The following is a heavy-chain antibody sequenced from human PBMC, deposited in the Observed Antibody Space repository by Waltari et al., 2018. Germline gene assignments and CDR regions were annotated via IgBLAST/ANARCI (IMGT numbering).Heavy chain of an antibody. J-gene: IGHJ3*02. CDR2: IVVGSGNT. CDR1: GFTFTSSA. Sequence: QMQLVQSGPEVKKPGTSVKVSCKASGFTFTSSAKQWVRQARGQRLEWIGWIVVGSGNTNYAQKFQERVTITRDMSTSTAYMELSSLRSEDTAVYYCAADQLTWGAFDIWGQGTMVTVSS. V-gene: IGHV1-58*02. D-gene: IGHD2-2*01. CDR3: AADQLTWGAFDI.